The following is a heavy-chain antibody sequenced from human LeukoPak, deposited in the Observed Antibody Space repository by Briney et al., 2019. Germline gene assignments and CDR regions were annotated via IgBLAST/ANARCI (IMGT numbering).Heavy chain of an antibody. CDR3: ATVLLYGDYHGIHY. J-gene: IGHJ4*02. V-gene: IGHV3-23*01. CDR2: ISGSGGST. Sequence: QPGGSLRLSCTASGFTFSSYAMSWVRQAPGKGLEWVSAISGSGGSTYYAESVKGRFTISRDNSKNTLYLQMNRLRSEDTAVFYCATVLLYGDYHGIHYWGQGTMVTVSS. D-gene: IGHD4-17*01. CDR1: GFTFSSYA.